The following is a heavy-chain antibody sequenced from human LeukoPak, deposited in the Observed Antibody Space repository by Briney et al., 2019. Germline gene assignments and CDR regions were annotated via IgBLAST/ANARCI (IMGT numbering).Heavy chain of an antibody. CDR2: IKQDGSEK. V-gene: IGHV3-7*01. J-gene: IGHJ4*01. D-gene: IGHD6-13*01. CDR3: GRDGTAPGLYFDL. CDR1: GFTFSDDW. Sequence: GGSLRLSCGVSGFTFSDDWMNCVCQAPGEGLEWVSSIKQDGSEKSYVDSVKGRFTISRDNAKNSLYQQMSRLRAEDTAVYYCGRDGTAPGLYFDLWGQGTLVTVSS.